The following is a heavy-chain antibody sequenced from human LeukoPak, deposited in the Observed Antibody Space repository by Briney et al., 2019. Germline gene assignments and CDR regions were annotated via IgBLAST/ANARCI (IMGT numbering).Heavy chain of an antibody. CDR3: ASPLMAPAGTTVDY. CDR1: GFTFSSYS. D-gene: IGHD6-13*01. V-gene: IGHV3-21*01. J-gene: IGHJ4*02. CDR2: ISSSSTFI. Sequence: PGGSLRLSCAASGFTFSSYSMNWVRQAPGKGLEWVSSISSSSTFIYYADSVEGRFTISRDNAKNSLYMQMNSLRAEDTAVYYCASPLMAPAGTTVDYWGQGTLVTVSS.